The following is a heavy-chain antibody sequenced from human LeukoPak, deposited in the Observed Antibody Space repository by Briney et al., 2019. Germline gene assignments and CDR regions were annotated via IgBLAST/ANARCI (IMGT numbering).Heavy chain of an antibody. CDR1: GFTFSAYA. Sequence: GGSLRLSCAASGFTFSAYAMNWVRQAPAKGLEWVSGISGSGSSTYYGDSVKGRFTICRDNSKNTLYLQMNSLRVEDTAVYYCAKGPVVNFDYWGQGTLVTVSS. J-gene: IGHJ4*02. V-gene: IGHV3-23*01. CDR3: AKGPVVNFDY. CDR2: ISGSGSST. D-gene: IGHD4-23*01.